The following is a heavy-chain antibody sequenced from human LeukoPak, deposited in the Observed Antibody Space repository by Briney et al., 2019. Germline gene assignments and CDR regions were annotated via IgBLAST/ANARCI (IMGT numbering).Heavy chain of an antibody. CDR3: AKDGNWASVS. D-gene: IGHD7-27*01. V-gene: IGHV3-30*02. J-gene: IGHJ5*02. Sequence: GGSLRLSRVGTEFTLSVHWVRQVPGKGLEWLTFIRHDGTDQHYADSVRGRFTISRDNSKNTVYLQMNSLRPEDRALYYCAKDGNWASVSWGQGTLVTVSS. CDR2: IRHDGTDQ. CDR1: EFTLS.